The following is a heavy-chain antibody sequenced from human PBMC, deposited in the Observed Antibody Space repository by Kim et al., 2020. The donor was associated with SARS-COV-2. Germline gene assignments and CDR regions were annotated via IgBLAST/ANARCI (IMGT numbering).Heavy chain of an antibody. Sequence: GGSLRLSCAASGFTFSSYAMSWVRQAPGKGLEWVSAISGSGGSTYYADSVKGRFTISRDNSKNTLYLQMNSLRAEDTAVYYCAKDRFWVGGVRGVLDYWGQGTLVTVSS. CDR2: ISGSGGST. V-gene: IGHV3-23*01. D-gene: IGHD3-10*01. CDR3: AKDRFWVGGVRGVLDY. CDR1: GFTFSSYA. J-gene: IGHJ4*02.